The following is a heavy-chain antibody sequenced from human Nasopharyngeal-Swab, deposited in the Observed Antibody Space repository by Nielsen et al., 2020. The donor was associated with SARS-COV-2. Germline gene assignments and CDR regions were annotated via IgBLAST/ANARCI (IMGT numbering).Heavy chain of an antibody. D-gene: IGHD5-18*01. CDR2: ISNNGTTL. CDR3: ATLGRYGYGRALDY. J-gene: IGHJ4*02. CDR1: GFTFSDYY. Sequence: GESLKISCGASGFTFSDYYMSWIRQAPGKGLEWLSFISNNGTTLYYADSVKGRFTMSRDNAGNSLFLEMNSLRADDTALYYCATLGRYGYGRALDYWGQGTLVTVSS. V-gene: IGHV3-11*04.